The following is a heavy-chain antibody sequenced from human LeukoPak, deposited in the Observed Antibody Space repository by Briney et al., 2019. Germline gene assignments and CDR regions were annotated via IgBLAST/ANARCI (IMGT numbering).Heavy chain of an antibody. CDR1: GFPLSSYA. D-gene: IGHD5-12*01. CDR2: TSSSDAGT. CDR3: AKDGAWLRFDD. Sequence: GGSLRLSCAASGFPLSSYAMSWVRQAPGKGLEWVPATSSSDAGTYYADSVRGRFTISRDNSKNTLYLQMNSLRAEDTAVYYCAKDGAWLRFDDWGQGILVTVSS. J-gene: IGHJ4*02. V-gene: IGHV3-23*01.